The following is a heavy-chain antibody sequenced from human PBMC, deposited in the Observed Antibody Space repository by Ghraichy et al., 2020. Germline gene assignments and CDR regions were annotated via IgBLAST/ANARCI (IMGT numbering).Heavy chain of an antibody. J-gene: IGHJ3*02. D-gene: IGHD6-13*01. CDR3: ASLASLAGYRSSGTTDI. V-gene: IGHV3-30-3*01. CDR1: GFTFSSYA. CDR2: ISYDGSNK. Sequence: GGSLRLSCAASGFTFSSYAMHWVRQAPGKGLEWVAVISYDGSNKYYADSVKGRFTISRDNSKNTLYLQMNSRRAEDTAVYYFASLASLAGYRSSGTTDIWGQGTMVIVSS.